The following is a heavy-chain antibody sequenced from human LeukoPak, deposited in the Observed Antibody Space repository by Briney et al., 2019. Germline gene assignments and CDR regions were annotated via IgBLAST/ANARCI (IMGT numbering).Heavy chain of an antibody. V-gene: IGHV1-18*01. D-gene: IGHD2-2*01. Sequence: ASVKVSCKTSGYTFTNYGISWVRQAPGQGLEWMGWISAYNGNADYAQNPQGRVTMTTDTSTSTAYMELRSLTSDDSAVYYCARVGEYCTSASCHVYWGQGTLVTVSS. CDR3: ARVGEYCTSASCHVY. CDR1: GYTFTNYG. CDR2: ISAYNGNA. J-gene: IGHJ4*02.